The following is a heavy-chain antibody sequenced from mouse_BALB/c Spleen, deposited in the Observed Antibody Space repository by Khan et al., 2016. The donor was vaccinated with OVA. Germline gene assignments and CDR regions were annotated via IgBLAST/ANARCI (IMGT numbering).Heavy chain of an antibody. J-gene: IGHJ3*01. CDR3: TGGGFGGFAY. D-gene: IGHD3-1*01. V-gene: IGHV1-54*01. Sequence: QVQLQQPGAELVRPGTSVKVSCKASGYAFTNYLIEWVKQRPGQGLEWIGVINPGSGGTNYNEKFKGKATLTADKSSSTAYMQLSSLTSDVSAVYFGTGGGFGGFAYWGQGTLVTVSA. CDR1: GYAFTNYL. CDR2: INPGSGGT.